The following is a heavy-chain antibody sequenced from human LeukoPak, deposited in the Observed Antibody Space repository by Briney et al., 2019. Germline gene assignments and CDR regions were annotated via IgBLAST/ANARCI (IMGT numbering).Heavy chain of an antibody. CDR3: ARGWYYYGSGRKGPFDY. Sequence: PSKTLSLTCAVYGGSFSGYYWSWIRQPPGKGLEWIGEINHSGSTNYNPSLKSRVTISVDTSKNQFSLKLSSVTAADTAVYYCARGWYYYGSGRKGPFDYWGQGTLVTVSS. D-gene: IGHD3-10*01. V-gene: IGHV4-34*01. CDR2: INHSGST. CDR1: GGSFSGYY. J-gene: IGHJ4*02.